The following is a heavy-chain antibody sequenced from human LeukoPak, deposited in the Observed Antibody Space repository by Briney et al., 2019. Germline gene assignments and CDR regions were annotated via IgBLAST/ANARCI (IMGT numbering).Heavy chain of an antibody. V-gene: IGHV3-33*08. CDR3: ARDTVAAPNPYYFDY. D-gene: IGHD2-15*01. CDR1: GFSFSSYG. J-gene: IGHJ4*02. Sequence: PGGSLRLSCAASGFSFSSYGMHWVRQAPGKGLEWVAVIWYDGANRYYADSVDGRFTVSRDNSKNTLYLQMSSLRAEDTAVYYCARDTVAAPNPYYFDYWGQGTLVTVSS. CDR2: IWYDGANR.